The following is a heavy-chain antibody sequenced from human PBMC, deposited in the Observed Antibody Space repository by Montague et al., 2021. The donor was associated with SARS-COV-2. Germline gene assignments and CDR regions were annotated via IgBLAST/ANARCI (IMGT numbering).Heavy chain of an antibody. D-gene: IGHD5-12*01. CDR1: GFPVSTNY. CDR2: IYSGGDT. Sequence: SLSLSLSASGFPVSTNYMSWVRQAPGKGLEWISVIYSGGDTYYADSVKGRFTISRDNSKNTLYLQMNSLRAEDTAVYYCARGGGLRNYGMDVWGQGTTVTVSS. J-gene: IGHJ6*02. V-gene: IGHV3-53*01. CDR3: ARGGGLRNYGMDV.